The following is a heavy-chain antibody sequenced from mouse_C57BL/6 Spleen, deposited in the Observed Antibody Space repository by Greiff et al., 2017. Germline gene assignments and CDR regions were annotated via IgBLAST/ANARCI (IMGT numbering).Heavy chain of an antibody. CDR3: ARWASDY. CDR1: GYTFTDYY. CDR2: INPNNGGT. J-gene: IGHJ2*01. Sequence: EVQLQQSGPELVKPGASVKISCQASGYTFTDYYMNWVKQSHGTGLEWIGDINPNNGGTSYNQKFKGKATVTVDKSSSTAYMELRSLTSEDSAVYYCARWASDYWGQGTTLTVSS. V-gene: IGHV1-26*01. D-gene: IGHD6-1*01.